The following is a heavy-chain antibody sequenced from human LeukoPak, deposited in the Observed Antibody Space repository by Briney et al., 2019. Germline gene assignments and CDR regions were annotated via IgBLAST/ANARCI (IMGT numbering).Heavy chain of an antibody. D-gene: IGHD2-2*02. J-gene: IGHJ4*02. CDR2: ISSNGGST. V-gene: IGHV3-64*01. CDR3: ARVKRDIVVVPAAILDY. Sequence: GGSLRLSCAASGFTFSSYAMHWVRQAPGKGLEYVSAISSNGGSTYYANSVKGRFTISRDNSKNTLYLQMGSLRAEDMAVYYCARVKRDIVVVPAAILDYWGQGTLVTVSS. CDR1: GFTFSSYA.